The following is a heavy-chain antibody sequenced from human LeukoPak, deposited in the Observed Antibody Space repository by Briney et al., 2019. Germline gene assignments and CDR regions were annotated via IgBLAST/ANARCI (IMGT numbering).Heavy chain of an antibody. V-gene: IGHV3-21*01. CDR2: ISSSSSYI. D-gene: IGHD5-24*01. Sequence: GSLRLSCAASGFTFSSYSMNWVRQAPGKGLEWVSSISSSSSYIYYADSVKGRFTISRDNAKNSLYLQMNSLRAEDTAVYYCARDTRWLGAFDIWGQGTMVTVSS. CDR1: GFTFSSYS. CDR3: ARDTRWLGAFDI. J-gene: IGHJ3*02.